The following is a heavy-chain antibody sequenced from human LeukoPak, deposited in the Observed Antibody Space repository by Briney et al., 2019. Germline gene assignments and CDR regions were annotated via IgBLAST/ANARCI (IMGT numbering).Heavy chain of an antibody. J-gene: IGHJ4*02. CDR3: ARGSRIAVAFFDY. V-gene: IGHV4-34*01. D-gene: IGHD6-19*01. CDR2: INHSGST. CDR1: GGSFSGYY. Sequence: SETLSLTCAVYGGSFSGYYWSWIRQPPGKGLEWIGEINHSGSTNYNPSLKSRVTISVDTSKNQCSLKLSSVTAADTAVYYCARGSRIAVAFFDYWGQGTLVTVSS.